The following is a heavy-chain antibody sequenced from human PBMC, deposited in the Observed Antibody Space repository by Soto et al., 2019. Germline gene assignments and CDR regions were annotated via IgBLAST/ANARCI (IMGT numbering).Heavy chain of an antibody. J-gene: IGHJ4*02. V-gene: IGHV4-30-4*01. D-gene: IGHD6-13*01. Sequence: PSETLSLTCTVSGGSISSGDYYWSWIRQPPGKGLEWIGYIYYSGSTYYNPSLKSRVTISVDTSKNQFSLKLSSVTAADTAVYYCARGDSSSWYWSYWGQGTLVTVSS. CDR1: GGSISSGDYY. CDR3: ARGDSSSWYWSY. CDR2: IYYSGST.